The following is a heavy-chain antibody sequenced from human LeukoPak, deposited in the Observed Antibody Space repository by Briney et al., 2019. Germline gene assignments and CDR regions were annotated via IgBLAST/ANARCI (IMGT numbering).Heavy chain of an antibody. D-gene: IGHD1-1*01. CDR3: TTKMACFDY. CDR2: ISYDGRYT. CDR1: GFTFSSYA. Sequence: GGSLRLSCTASGFTFSSYAMHWVRQAPGKGLDWVAFISYDGRYTYYADSVKGRFTISRDNSKNTLFLQMNSLRTEDTAVYYCTTKMACFDYWGQGTLVTVSS. J-gene: IGHJ4*02. V-gene: IGHV3-30*04.